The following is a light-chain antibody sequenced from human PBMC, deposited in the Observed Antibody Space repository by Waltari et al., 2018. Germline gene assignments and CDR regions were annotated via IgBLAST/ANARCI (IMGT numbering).Light chain of an antibody. CDR1: QSISNW. CDR2: KAS. Sequence: IQVTQSPSTLSASVGDRVTITCRATQSISNWLAWYQQKPGKAPKLLIYKASTLESGVPSRFSGSGSGTEFTLTISSLQPDDFATYCCQQSYSTPFTFGQGTRLEIK. CDR3: QQSYSTPFT. V-gene: IGKV1-5*01. J-gene: IGKJ5*01.